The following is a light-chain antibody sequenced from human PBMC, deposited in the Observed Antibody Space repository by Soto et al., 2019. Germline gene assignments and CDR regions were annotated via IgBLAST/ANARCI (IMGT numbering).Light chain of an antibody. CDR2: ASS. Sequence: DNQMTQSPSSLSASVGDRVTITCRASQGISGYLAWYQQKPGNIPKLLIFASSTLQSGVPSRFSGSGSGTDFTLTISSLQPEDVATYFCQKYDRAPFTFGPGTKVDIK. V-gene: IGKV1-27*01. J-gene: IGKJ3*01. CDR1: QGISGY. CDR3: QKYDRAPFT.